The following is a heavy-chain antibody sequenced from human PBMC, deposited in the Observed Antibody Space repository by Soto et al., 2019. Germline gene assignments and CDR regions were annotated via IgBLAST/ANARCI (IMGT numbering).Heavy chain of an antibody. CDR2: ISYDGSNK. CDR3: AKSDFGYYGMDV. J-gene: IGHJ6*02. V-gene: IGHV3-30*18. CDR1: GFTLSSYG. D-gene: IGHD3-10*01. Sequence: PGGSLILSCAASGFTLSSYGMHWVRQAPGKGLEWVAVISYDGSNKYYADSVKGRFTISRDNSKNTLYLQMNSLRAEDTAVYYCAKSDFGYYGMDVWGQGTTVTVSS.